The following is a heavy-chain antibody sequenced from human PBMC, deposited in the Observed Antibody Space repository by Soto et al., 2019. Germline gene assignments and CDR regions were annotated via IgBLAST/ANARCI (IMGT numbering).Heavy chain of an antibody. V-gene: IGHV3-23*01. D-gene: IGHD1-26*01. J-gene: IGHJ6*02. CDR1: GFTVSRFA. CDR2: IRARTSDT. Sequence: GGSLRLPCTTSGFTVSRFAMGSVRQAPGKGLEWVSGIRARTSDTYYTDSVRGRFTISRDDSKNTLYLQMSSLTAEDTAAYYCGRDYGNPAGSMGMDVWGQGTTVTVSS. CDR3: GRDYGNPAGSMGMDV.